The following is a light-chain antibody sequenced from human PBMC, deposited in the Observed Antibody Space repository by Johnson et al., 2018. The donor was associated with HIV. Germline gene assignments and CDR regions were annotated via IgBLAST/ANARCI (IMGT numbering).Light chain of an antibody. CDR2: ENN. J-gene: IGLJ1*01. CDR3: GTWDSSRTPGGV. Sequence: QSVLTQPPSVSAAPGREVTISCSGSSSNIGNNYVSWYQHLPGTAPKLLIYENNKRPSEIPDRFSGSKSGTSATLGITALQSGDEADYYCGTWDSSRTPGGVFGTGTKVTVL. V-gene: IGLV1-51*02. CDR1: SSNIGNNY.